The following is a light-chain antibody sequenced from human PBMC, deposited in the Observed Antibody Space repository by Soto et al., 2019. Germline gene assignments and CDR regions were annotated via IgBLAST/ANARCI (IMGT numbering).Light chain of an antibody. Sequence: EIVLTQSPGTLSLSPGERATLSCRASQSVTSNSLARYQQKVGQAPRLLIHGASSRATGTPDRFSGSGSGTDFTLTISSLEPEDFAVYYCQQRSNWPLTFGGGTKVDIK. CDR2: GAS. V-gene: IGKV3D-20*02. CDR3: QQRSNWPLT. CDR1: QSVTSNS. J-gene: IGKJ4*01.